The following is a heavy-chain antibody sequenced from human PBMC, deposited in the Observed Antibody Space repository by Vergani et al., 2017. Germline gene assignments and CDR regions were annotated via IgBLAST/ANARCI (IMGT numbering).Heavy chain of an antibody. CDR3: ARRGGGYSYDPYYFDY. CDR1: GGSISSSSYY. CDR2: IYYSGST. J-gene: IGHJ4*02. D-gene: IGHD5-18*01. V-gene: IGHV4-39*01. Sequence: QLQLQESGPGLVKPSETLSLTCTVSGGSISSSSYYWGWIRHPPGKGLEWIGSIYYSGSTYYNPSLKSRVTISVDTSKNQFSLKLSSVTAADTAVYYCARRGGGYSYDPYYFDYWGQGTLVTVSS.